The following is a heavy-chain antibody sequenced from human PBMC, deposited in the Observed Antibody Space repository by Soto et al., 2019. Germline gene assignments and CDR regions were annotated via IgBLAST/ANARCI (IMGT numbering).Heavy chain of an antibody. V-gene: IGHV1-69*02. CDR3: ASSYGSGYRACDY. CDR2: VNPILSMS. D-gene: IGHD3-10*01. Sequence: QVQLVQSGAEVKRPGSSVKVSCKASGDTFNFYSINWVRQAPGVGLEWVGRVNPILSMSNYAQRFQGRFTMTADKSTSRAYMELRSLRSEDTAIYYCASSYGSGYRACDYWGQGALVTVSS. CDR1: GDTFNFYS. J-gene: IGHJ4*02.